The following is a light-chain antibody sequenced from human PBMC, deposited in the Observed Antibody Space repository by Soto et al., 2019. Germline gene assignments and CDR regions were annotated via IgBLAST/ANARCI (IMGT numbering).Light chain of an antibody. CDR2: DVT. CDR3: CSYAGGSSWV. J-gene: IGLJ3*02. CDR1: SSDVGSHNL. Sequence: QSALTQPASVSGSPGQSITISCTGSSSDVGSHNLVSWYQQYPGKAPQLIIYDVTKRPSGVSDRFSGSKSDTTASLTVSGLQAEDEADYYCCSYAGGSSWVFGGGTKVTVL. V-gene: IGLV2-23*02.